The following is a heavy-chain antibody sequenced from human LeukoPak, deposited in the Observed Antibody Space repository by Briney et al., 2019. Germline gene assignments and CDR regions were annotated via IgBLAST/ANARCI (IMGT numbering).Heavy chain of an antibody. CDR1: GFTFTNYW. D-gene: IGHD3-16*01. Sequence: PGGSLRLSCAASGFTFTNYWMSWVRQAPGKGLELVANIKQDRSEKYYVDSVKGRFTISRDNAKNSLYLQMNSLKTEDTAVYYCTRVGGGTSGPVRASDYWGQGTLVTVSS. CDR3: TRVGGGTSGPVRASDY. V-gene: IGHV3-7*03. CDR2: IKQDRSEK. J-gene: IGHJ4*02.